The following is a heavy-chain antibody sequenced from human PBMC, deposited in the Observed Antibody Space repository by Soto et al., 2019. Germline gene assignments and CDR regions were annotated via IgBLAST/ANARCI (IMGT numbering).Heavy chain of an antibody. CDR2: SRDKVHRHTT. D-gene: IGHD5-12*01. CDR3: ARGVVSTGYFDY. V-gene: IGHV3-72*01. CDR1: GFTFSDHY. J-gene: IGHJ4*02. Sequence: EVQLAESGGGLVQPGGSLRLSCAASGFTFSDHYMDWVRQAPGKGLELVGRSRDKVHRHTTEYAASVKGRFTISRGDSENSLYLQMNSLKTADTAVYYCARGVVSTGYFDYWGQGSLVTVSS.